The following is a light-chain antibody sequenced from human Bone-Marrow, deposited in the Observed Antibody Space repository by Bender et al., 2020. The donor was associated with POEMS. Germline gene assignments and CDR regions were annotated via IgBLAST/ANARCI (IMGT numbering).Light chain of an antibody. CDR1: SSDVGSYDL. V-gene: IGLV2-23*02. CDR2: EVS. Sequence: QSALTQPASVSGSPGQSITISCAGTSSDVGSYDLVSWYQQHPGKAPKLMIYEVSKRPSGVSNRFSGSKSGNTASLTIAELQPEDEADYYCSSYAGFTTLFGGGTTLSVL. J-gene: IGLJ2*01. CDR3: SSYAGFTTL.